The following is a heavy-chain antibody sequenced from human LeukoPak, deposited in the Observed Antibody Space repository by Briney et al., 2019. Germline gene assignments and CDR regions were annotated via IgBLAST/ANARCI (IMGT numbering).Heavy chain of an antibody. CDR2: IFHTGHN. CDR3: ARGFYGSGSQFDY. V-gene: IGHV4-30-2*01. D-gene: IGHD3-10*01. J-gene: IGHJ4*02. CDR1: GGSISSGDYP. Sequence: SETLSLTCAVFGGSISSGDYPWSWIREPPGKGLGWIGDIFHTGHNSHNPSLKSRVTISVDMSKNQLSLKLSSVTAADTAVYYCARGFYGSGSQFDYWGQGTLVTVSS.